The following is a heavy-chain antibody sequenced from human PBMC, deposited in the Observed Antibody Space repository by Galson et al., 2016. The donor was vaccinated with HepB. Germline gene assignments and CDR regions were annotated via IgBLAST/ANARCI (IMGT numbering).Heavy chain of an antibody. CDR3: ATYLGGIVRASDY. CDR1: GGSISSSTSY. Sequence: SETLSLTCTVSGGSISSSTSYWGWIRQPPGKGLEWLGSLYYSGTTYDNPSLKSRVTISVDTSKNQFSLKLTSVTAADTAVYYCATYLGGIVRASDYWGQGTLVTVSS. CDR2: LYYSGTT. V-gene: IGHV4-39*01. J-gene: IGHJ4*02. D-gene: IGHD1-26*01.